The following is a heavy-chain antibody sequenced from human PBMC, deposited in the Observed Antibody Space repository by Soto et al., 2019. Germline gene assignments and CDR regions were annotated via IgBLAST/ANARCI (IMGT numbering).Heavy chain of an antibody. Sequence: EVQLLESGGGLVQPGGSLRLSYAASGFNFNIYAMTWVRQAPGKGREWVSTISPGGDSTYFADSVKGRVTISRDNSKNTLSLQMNSLRAEDTATYFCAKALGNPYYYYYMDVWGTGTTVTVSS. V-gene: IGHV3-23*01. CDR3: AKALGNPYYYYYMDV. D-gene: IGHD1-1*01. CDR1: GFNFNIYA. CDR2: ISPGGDST. J-gene: IGHJ6*03.